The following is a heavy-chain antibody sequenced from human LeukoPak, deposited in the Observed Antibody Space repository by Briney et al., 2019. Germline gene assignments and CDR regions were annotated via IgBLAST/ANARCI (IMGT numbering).Heavy chain of an antibody. J-gene: IGHJ4*02. CDR3: ARDYYDLLTGIYYYFDY. CDR1: GYTFTDYY. Sequence: ASVKVSCTTSGYTFTDYYMHLVRQAPGQGLEWMGWINPNSGGTHYAQKFQGRVTMTRDTSISTGYMELSSMRSDDTDVYYCARDYYDLLTGIYYYFDYWGQGTLVTVSS. CDR2: INPNSGGT. D-gene: IGHD3-9*01. V-gene: IGHV1-2*02.